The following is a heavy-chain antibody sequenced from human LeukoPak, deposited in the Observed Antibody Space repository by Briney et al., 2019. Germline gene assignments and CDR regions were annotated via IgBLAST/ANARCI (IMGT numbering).Heavy chain of an antibody. Sequence: GGSLRLSCAASGFTFSSYWMSWVRQAPGKGLEWVANIKQDGSEKYYVDSVKGRFTISRDNAKNSLYLQMNSLRAEDTAVYYCARDLDSSGYYFSYYYYYGMDVWGQGTRSPSP. CDR1: GFTFSSYW. J-gene: IGHJ6*02. V-gene: IGHV3-7*01. CDR3: ARDLDSSGYYFSYYYYYGMDV. D-gene: IGHD3-22*01. CDR2: IKQDGSEK.